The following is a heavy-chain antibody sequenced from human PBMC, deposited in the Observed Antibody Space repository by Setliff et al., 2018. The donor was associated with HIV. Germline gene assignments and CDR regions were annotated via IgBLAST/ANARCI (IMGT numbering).Heavy chain of an antibody. CDR3: VRPTVDRTNYYYYMDV. J-gene: IGHJ6*03. Sequence: ASVKVSCKASGYSLSTYAISWVRQAPGQGLEWMGWIDSNNGNRNFAQKFRGRVTMTTDISTNTAYMEVRSLSFDDTAVYYCVRPTVDRTNYYYYMDVWGKGTTVTVSS. CDR2: IDSNNGNR. CDR1: GYSLSTYA. D-gene: IGHD2-8*01. V-gene: IGHV1-18*01.